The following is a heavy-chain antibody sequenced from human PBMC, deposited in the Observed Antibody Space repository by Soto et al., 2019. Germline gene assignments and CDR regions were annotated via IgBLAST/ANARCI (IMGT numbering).Heavy chain of an antibody. Sequence: SETLSLTYAVSGGSISSGGYSWSCIRQPPGKGLEWIGYIYHSGSTYYNPSLKSRVTISVDRSKNQFSLKLSSVTAADTAVYYCARDLGGWPDYWGQGTLVTVSS. CDR3: ARDLGGWPDY. J-gene: IGHJ4*02. V-gene: IGHV4-30-2*01. CDR2: IYHSGST. CDR1: GGSISSGGYS. D-gene: IGHD2-15*01.